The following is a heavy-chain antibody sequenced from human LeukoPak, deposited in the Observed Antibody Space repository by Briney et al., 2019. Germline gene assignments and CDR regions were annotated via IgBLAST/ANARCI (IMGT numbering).Heavy chain of an antibody. CDR1: GYSFTGYW. D-gene: IGHD3-22*01. J-gene: IGHJ4*02. CDR2: IYPGDSDT. CDR3: ARRGTYYYDSSGYYVDY. V-gene: IGHV5-51*01. Sequence: GESLKISCKGSGYSFTGYWIAWVRHMPGKGLEEMGIIYPGDSDTRYSPSFQGQVTISADKSISTAYLQWSSLKASDTAIYYCARRGTYYYDSSGYYVDYWGQGTLVTVSS.